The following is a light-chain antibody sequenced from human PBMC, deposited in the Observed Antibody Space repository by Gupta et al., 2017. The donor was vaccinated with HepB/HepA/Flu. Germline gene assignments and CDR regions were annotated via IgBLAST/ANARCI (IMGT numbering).Light chain of an antibody. V-gene: IGLV1-40*01. CDR1: SSNIGAGYD. J-gene: IGLJ3*02. CDR3: QSYDSSLSVPWV. Sequence: QSVLTQPPSVSGAPGQRVTISCTGSSSNIGAGYDVHWYQQLPGTAPKLLIYGNSNRHSGVPDRVSGSKSGTSASLAITGLQAEDEADYYCQSYDSSLSVPWVFGGGTKLTVL. CDR2: GNS.